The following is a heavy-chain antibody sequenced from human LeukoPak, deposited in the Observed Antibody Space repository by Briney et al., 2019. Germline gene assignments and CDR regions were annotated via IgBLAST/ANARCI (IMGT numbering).Heavy chain of an antibody. CDR3: AESYYYYYYMDV. CDR1: GASISRSNYY. J-gene: IGHJ6*03. Sequence: SETLSLTCTVSGASISRSNYYWGWIRQPPGKGLEWIGSIYYSGSTYYNPSLKSRVTISVDTSKNQFSLKLSSVTAADTAVYYCAESYYYYYYMDVWGKGTTVTISS. V-gene: IGHV4-39*01. CDR2: IYYSGST.